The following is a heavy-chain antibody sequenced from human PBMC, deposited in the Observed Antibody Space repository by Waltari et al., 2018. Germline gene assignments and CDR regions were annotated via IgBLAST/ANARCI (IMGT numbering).Heavy chain of an antibody. Sequence: QVHLVLSGPGVKEPGASVRVSCKASGYTFTNHGITWVRQAPGKGLGWVGWISPYNRNTNYAQKFQDRVTLTIDTSTETTYLELRSLRSDDTAVYYCARDRDYYGSGISDYWAQGTLVTVSS. J-gene: IGHJ4*02. CDR2: ISPYNRNT. D-gene: IGHD3-10*01. V-gene: IGHV1-18*01. CDR1: GYTFTNHG. CDR3: ARDRDYYGSGISDY.